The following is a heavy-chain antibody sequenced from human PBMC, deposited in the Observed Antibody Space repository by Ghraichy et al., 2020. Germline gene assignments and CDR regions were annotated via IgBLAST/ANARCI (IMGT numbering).Heavy chain of an antibody. D-gene: IGHD3-10*01. CDR3: ARRAHGSGSYYYDY. CDR2: IYYSGST. Sequence: SETLSLTCTVSGGSISSYYWSWIRQPPGKGLEWIGYIYYSGSTNYNPSLKSRLTISVDTSKNQVTLKLSSVTAADTAVYYCARRAHGSGSYYYDYWGQGTLVTVSS. J-gene: IGHJ4*02. V-gene: IGHV4-59*08. CDR1: GGSISSYY.